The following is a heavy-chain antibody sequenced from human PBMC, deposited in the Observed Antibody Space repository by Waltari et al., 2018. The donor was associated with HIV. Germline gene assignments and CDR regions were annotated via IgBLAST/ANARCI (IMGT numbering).Heavy chain of an antibody. V-gene: IGHV4-59*01. J-gene: IGHJ6*02. CDR3: ARTPPTDGEYDILTGYYLHYYGMDV. D-gene: IGHD3-9*01. CDR2: IYYSGST. CDR1: GGSIISYY. Sequence: QVQLQESGPGLVKPSETLSLTCTVSGGSIISYYWSWIRQPPGKGLECIGYIYYSGSTNYNPSLKSRVTISVDTSKNQFSRKLSSVTAADTAVYYCARTPPTDGEYDILTGYYLHYYGMDVWGQGTTVTVSS.